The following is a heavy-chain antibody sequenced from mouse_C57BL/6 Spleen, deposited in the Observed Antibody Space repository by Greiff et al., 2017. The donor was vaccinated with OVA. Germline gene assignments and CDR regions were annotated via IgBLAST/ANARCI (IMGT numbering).Heavy chain of an antibody. Sequence: HLQQPGAELVRPGSSVKLSCKASGYTFTSYWMHWVKQRPIQGLEWIGNIDPSDSETHYNQKFKDKATLTVDKSSSTAYMQLSSLTSEDAAVYYCARGGSSGYVAYWGQGTLVTVSA. CDR2: IDPSDSET. V-gene: IGHV1-52*01. J-gene: IGHJ3*01. CDR1: GYTFTSYW. D-gene: IGHD3-2*02. CDR3: ARGGSSGYVAY.